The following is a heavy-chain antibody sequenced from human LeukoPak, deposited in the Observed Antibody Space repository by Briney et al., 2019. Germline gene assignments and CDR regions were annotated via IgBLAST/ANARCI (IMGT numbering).Heavy chain of an antibody. CDR3: ARAVGSGSFQTYYYYMDV. CDR1: GGSISSYY. Sequence: SETLSLTCTVSGGSISSYYWSWVRQPAGKGLEWIGRIYTSGSTNYNPSLKSRVTMSVDTSKNQFSLKLSSVTAADTAVYYCARAVGSGSFQTYYYYMDVWGKGTTVTISS. V-gene: IGHV4-4*07. D-gene: IGHD3-10*01. CDR2: IYTSGST. J-gene: IGHJ6*03.